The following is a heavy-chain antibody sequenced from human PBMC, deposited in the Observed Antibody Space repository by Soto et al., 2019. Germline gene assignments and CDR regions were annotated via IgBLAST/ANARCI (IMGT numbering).Heavy chain of an antibody. Sequence: AAVKVSCKASGYTFTSYGISWVRQAPGQGLEWMGWISAYNGNTNYAQKLQGRVTMTTDTSTSTAYMELRSLRSDDTAVYYCARVHIVVVPAARNVFDYWGQGTLVTVSS. D-gene: IGHD2-2*01. CDR1: GYTFTSYG. CDR2: ISAYNGNT. CDR3: ARVHIVVVPAARNVFDY. V-gene: IGHV1-18*01. J-gene: IGHJ4*02.